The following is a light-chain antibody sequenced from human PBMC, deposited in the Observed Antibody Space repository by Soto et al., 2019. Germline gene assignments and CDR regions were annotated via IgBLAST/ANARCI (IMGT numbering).Light chain of an antibody. CDR1: SSDVGGYNY. CDR2: EVS. V-gene: IGLV2-8*01. CDR3: SSYAGSNNLV. Sequence: QSALTQPPSASGSPGQSVTISCTGTSSDVGGYNYVSWYQQHPGKAPKLMIYEVSERPSGVPDRFSGSKSGNTASLTVSGVQAEDEADYYCSSYAGSNNLVFGGGTKLT. J-gene: IGLJ2*01.